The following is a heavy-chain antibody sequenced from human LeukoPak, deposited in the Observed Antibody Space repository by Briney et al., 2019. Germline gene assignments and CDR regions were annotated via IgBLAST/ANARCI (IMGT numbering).Heavy chain of an antibody. D-gene: IGHD3-9*01. J-gene: IGHJ4*02. CDR3: ARERDYDILTGYYGDGFDY. CDR2: IYTSGST. Sequence: SETLSLTCTVSGGSISSYYWSWIRQPAGKGLEWIGRIYTSGSTNYNPSLKSRVTMSVDTSKNQFSLKLSSVTAADTAVYYCARERDYDILTGYYGDGFDYWGQGTLVTVSS. V-gene: IGHV4-4*07. CDR1: GGSISSYY.